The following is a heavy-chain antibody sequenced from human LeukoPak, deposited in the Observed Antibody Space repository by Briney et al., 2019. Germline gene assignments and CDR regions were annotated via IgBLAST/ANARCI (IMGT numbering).Heavy chain of an antibody. CDR3: TREGILAAVDY. Sequence: GGSPRLSCAASGFTFIDYWMSWVRQAPGKGLEWVANIKQDGSEKNYVDSVKGRFTISRDNTKKSLYLHMNSLRVDDTAMYYCTREGILAAVDYWGQGTLVTVSP. D-gene: IGHD6-13*01. V-gene: IGHV3-7*01. J-gene: IGHJ4*02. CDR2: IKQDGSEK. CDR1: GFTFIDYW.